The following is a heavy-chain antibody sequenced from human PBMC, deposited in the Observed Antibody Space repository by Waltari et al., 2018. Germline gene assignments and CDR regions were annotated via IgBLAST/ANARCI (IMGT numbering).Heavy chain of an antibody. Sequence: EVQLVDSGGGLVQPGGSLRLSCAASGFTFISYWMSWVRQAPGKGLEWVANIKQDGSEKYYVDSVKGRFTISRDNAKNSLYLQMNSLRAEDTAVYYCARDEGLSWFDPWGQGTLVIVSS. J-gene: IGHJ5*02. CDR2: IKQDGSEK. CDR3: ARDEGLSWFDP. CDR1: GFTFISYW. V-gene: IGHV3-7*01. D-gene: IGHD6-19*01.